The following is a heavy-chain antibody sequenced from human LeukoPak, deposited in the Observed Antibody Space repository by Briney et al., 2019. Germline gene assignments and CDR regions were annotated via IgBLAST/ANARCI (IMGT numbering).Heavy chain of an antibody. J-gene: IGHJ4*02. Sequence: ASVKVSCQASGYTFTSYGVSWVRQAPGQGLEGMGWISAYNGNTNDGQKLQGRVTMTTDTYTSTAYMELRSLRSDDTAVYYCARGTPGEGATIRDYWGQGTLVTVSS. CDR1: GYTFTSYG. D-gene: IGHD5-12*01. V-gene: IGHV1-18*04. CDR3: ARGTPGEGATIRDY. CDR2: ISAYNGNT.